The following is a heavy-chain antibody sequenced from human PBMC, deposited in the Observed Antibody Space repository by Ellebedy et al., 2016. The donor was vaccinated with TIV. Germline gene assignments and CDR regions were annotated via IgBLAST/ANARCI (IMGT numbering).Heavy chain of an antibody. D-gene: IGHD6-19*01. J-gene: IGHJ4*02. CDR1: GGSFSGYY. CDR2: INHSGST. Sequence: SETLSLXXAVYGGSFSGYYWSWIRQPPGKGLEWIGEINHSGSTNYNPSLKSRVTISVDTSKNQFSLKLSSVTAADTAVFYCAREGVAVASRCHHDYWGQGILVTVAS. CDR3: AREGVAVASRCHHDY. V-gene: IGHV4-34*01.